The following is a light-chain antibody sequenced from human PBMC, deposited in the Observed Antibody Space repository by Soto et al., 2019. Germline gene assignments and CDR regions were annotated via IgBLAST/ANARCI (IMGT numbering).Light chain of an antibody. CDR1: QSVSSN. Sequence: EVVMTQSPATLSLSPGERATLSCRSSQSVSSNLAWYQQKPGQAPRLLIYGASSRATDIPARFSGSGSGTEFTLTIRSLQSEDFAVYYCQQYNNWPPWTCGQGNKGAIK. J-gene: IGKJ1*01. CDR3: QQYNNWPPWT. V-gene: IGKV3D-15*01. CDR2: GAS.